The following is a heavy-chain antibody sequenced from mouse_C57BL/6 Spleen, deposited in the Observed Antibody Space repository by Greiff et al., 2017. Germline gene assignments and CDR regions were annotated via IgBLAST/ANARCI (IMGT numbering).Heavy chain of an antibody. D-gene: IGHD3-2*02. V-gene: IGHV1-64*01. CDR2: IHPNSGST. CDR3: ATAQATYYAMDY. Sequence: QVQLQQPGAELVKPGASVKLSCKASGYTFTSYWMHWVKQRPGQGLEWIGMIHPNSGSTNYNEKFKSKATLTVDKSSNTAYMQLSSLTSEDSAVYYCATAQATYYAMDYWGQGTSVTVSS. J-gene: IGHJ4*01. CDR1: GYTFTSYW.